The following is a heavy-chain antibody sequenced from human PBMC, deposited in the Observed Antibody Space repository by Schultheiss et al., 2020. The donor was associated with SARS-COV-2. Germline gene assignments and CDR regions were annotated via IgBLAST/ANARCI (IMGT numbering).Heavy chain of an antibody. D-gene: IGHD4-17*01. V-gene: IGHV4-59*01. CDR1: GGSISSYY. CDR3: ARGMGGDYVTY. J-gene: IGHJ4*02. CDR2: INHSGST. Sequence: SETLSLTCTVSGGSISSYYWSWIRQPPGKGLEWIGEINHSGSTNYNPSLKSRVTISVDTSKNQFSLKLSSVTAADTAVYYCARGMGGDYVTYWGQGTLVTVS.